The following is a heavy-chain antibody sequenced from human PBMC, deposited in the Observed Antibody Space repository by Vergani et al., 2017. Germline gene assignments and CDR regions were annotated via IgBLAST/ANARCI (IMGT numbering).Heavy chain of an antibody. CDR3: ARDQPQKGNYYMDV. CDR2: IYYSGST. V-gene: IGHV4-59*01. Sequence: QVQLQESGPGLVKPSETLSLTCTVSGDSISSYYWSWIRQPPGKGLEWIGYIYYSGSTNYNPSLKSRVTISVDTSKNQFSLKLSSVTAADTAVYYCARDQPQKGNYYMDVWGKGTTVTVSS. J-gene: IGHJ6*03. CDR1: GDSISSYY.